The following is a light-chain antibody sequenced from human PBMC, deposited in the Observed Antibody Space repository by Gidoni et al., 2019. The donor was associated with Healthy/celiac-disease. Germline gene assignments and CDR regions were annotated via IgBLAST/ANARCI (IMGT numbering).Light chain of an antibody. CDR2: WAS. CDR3: QQYYSTPWT. CDR1: QSVLYSSNNKNY. Sequence: DIVLTQSPYSLAVSLGEIATLNCKSSQSVLYSSNNKNYLAWYQQKPGQPPKLRSYWASTRESGVPDRCSGSGSGTDFTLTISSLQAEDGAVYYCQQYYSTPWTFGQGTKVEIK. V-gene: IGKV4-1*01. J-gene: IGKJ1*01.